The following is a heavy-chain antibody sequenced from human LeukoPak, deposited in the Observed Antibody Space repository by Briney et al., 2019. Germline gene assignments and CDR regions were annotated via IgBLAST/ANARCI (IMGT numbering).Heavy chain of an antibody. D-gene: IGHD1-26*01. J-gene: IGHJ6*03. CDR3: ASGRIVGATKLHYYYYMDV. CDR1: GGSFSGYY. V-gene: IGHV4-34*01. Sequence: SETLSLTCAVYGGSFSGYYWSWIRQPPGKGLEWIVEINHSGSTNYNPSLKSRVTISEETSKTQFSLKLSSVTAADTAVYYCASGRIVGATKLHYYYYMDVWGKGTTVTVSS. CDR2: INHSGST.